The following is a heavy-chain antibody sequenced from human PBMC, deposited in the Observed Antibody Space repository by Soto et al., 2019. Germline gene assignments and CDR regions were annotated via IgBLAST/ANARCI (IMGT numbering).Heavy chain of an antibody. Sequence: GGSLRLSCAGSGFTFSDYAMTWVRQAPGKGLEWVSTTRSNGEYTYYGDSAKGRFTVSRDNSKNTLYLEMSSVRAEDTAVYYCAKDSRIVAVSAASVYVMDVWGQGTTVTVSS. CDR1: GFTFSDYA. CDR2: TRSNGEYT. D-gene: IGHD2-2*01. V-gene: IGHV3-23*01. J-gene: IGHJ6*02. CDR3: AKDSRIVAVSAASVYVMDV.